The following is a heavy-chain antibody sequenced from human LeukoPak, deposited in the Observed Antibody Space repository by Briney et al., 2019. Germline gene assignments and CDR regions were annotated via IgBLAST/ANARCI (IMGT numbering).Heavy chain of an antibody. J-gene: IGHJ5*02. D-gene: IGHD6-19*01. CDR3: ASVGGAVAGTHWFDP. CDR1: GGSISSSSYY. CDR2: TYYSGSTGST. Sequence: SETLSLTCTVSGGSISSSSYYWGWIRQPPGKGLEWIGSTYYSGSTGSTYYNPSFKSRVTISVDTSKNQFSLKLSSVTAADTAVYYCASVGGAVAGTHWFDPWGQGTLVTVSS. V-gene: IGHV4-39*07.